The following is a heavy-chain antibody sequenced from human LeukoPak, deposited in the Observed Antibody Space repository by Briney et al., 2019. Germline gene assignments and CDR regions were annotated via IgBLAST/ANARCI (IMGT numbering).Heavy chain of an antibody. J-gene: IGHJ4*02. CDR3: AKIIIAGGLDY. CDR1: GFTFSTCA. Sequence: GGSLRLSCAASGFTFSTCAMSWVRQTPGKGLEWVSSIGSSGRNTYYADSVKGRFTISRDNSKNTLSLQMNSLRAEDTAVYYCAKIIIAGGLDYWGQGTLVTVSS. D-gene: IGHD2/OR15-2a*01. CDR2: IGSSGRNT. V-gene: IGHV3-23*01.